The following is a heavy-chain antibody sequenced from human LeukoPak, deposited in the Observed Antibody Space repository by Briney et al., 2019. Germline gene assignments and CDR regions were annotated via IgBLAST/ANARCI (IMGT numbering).Heavy chain of an antibody. J-gene: IGHJ4*02. CDR3: ATAGKGGWPRIDY. CDR2: INPNSGGT. CDR1: GYTFTSYH. V-gene: IGHV1-2*06. D-gene: IGHD6-19*01. Sequence: GASVKVSCKQSGYTFTSYHMHWVRQAPGQGLEWMGRINPNSGGTNYAQKFQGRVTMTRDTSISTAYMELSRLRSDDTAVYYCATAGKGGWPRIDYWGQGTLVTVSS.